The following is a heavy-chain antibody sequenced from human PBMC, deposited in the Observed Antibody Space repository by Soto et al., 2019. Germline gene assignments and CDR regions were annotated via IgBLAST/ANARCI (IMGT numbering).Heavy chain of an antibody. CDR3: ARYRDRSSYNWFDP. CDR2: IYYSGTT. CDR1: GGSISSFC. J-gene: IGHJ5*02. V-gene: IGHV4-59*01. Sequence: SVMLSVRWTVSGGSISSFCWRRIRQPPGKGLEWIGYIYYSGTTNYNPSLKSRVTISVDTSKNQFSLKLSSVTAADTAVYYCARYRDRSSYNWFDPWGQGTLGTVYS. D-gene: IGHD6-6*01.